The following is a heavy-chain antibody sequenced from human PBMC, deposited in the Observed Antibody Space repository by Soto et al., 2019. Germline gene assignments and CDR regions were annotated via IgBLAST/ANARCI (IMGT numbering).Heavy chain of an antibody. D-gene: IGHD6-13*01. CDR3: ARDVSRSSSWYGYYFGMDV. Sequence: GGSLRLSCAASGFTFSSYGMHWVRQAPGKGLEWVAVIWYDGSNKYYADSVKGRFTISRDNSKNTLYLQMNSLRAEDTAVYYCARDVSRSSSWYGYYFGMDVWAQGNTVPVSS. V-gene: IGHV3-33*01. CDR1: GFTFSSYG. CDR2: IWYDGSNK. J-gene: IGHJ6*01.